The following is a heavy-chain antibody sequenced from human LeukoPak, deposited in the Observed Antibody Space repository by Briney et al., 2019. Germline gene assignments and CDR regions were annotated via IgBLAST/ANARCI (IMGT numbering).Heavy chain of an antibody. V-gene: IGHV1-2*02. CDR3: ARVGPVAYQLLDNWFDS. D-gene: IGHD2-2*01. CDR1: RYTFTGYY. J-gene: IGHJ5*01. Sequence: ASVKVSCTASRYTFTGYYMHWVRQAPGQGLEWMGWINPNSGGTNYAQKFQGRVTMTRDTSISTAYMELSRLRSDDTAVYYCARVGPVAYQLLDNWFDSWGQGTLVTVSS. CDR2: INPNSGGT.